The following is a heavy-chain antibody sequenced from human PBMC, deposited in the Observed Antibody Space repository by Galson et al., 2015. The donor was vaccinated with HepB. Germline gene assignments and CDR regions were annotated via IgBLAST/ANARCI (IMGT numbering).Heavy chain of an antibody. Sequence: SLRLSCAASGFTVSRSYMSWVRQAPGKGLEWVSVIYSGGTTYYADSVQGRFTISRDTSENTLYLQMNSLRAEDTAVYYCARVWWGEVVPATILGRPSGCCGQGTLVTVSS. CDR3: ARVWWGEVVPATILGRPSGC. D-gene: IGHD2-2*02. CDR2: IYSGGTT. CDR1: GFTVSRSY. J-gene: IGHJ4*02. V-gene: IGHV3-53*01.